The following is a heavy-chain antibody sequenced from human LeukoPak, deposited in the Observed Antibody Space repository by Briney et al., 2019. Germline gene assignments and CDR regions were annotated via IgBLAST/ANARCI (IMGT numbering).Heavy chain of an antibody. V-gene: IGHV4-34*01. CDR1: GGSFSGYY. CDR3: ARENGYYGDYDCWFDP. D-gene: IGHD4-17*01. J-gene: IGHJ5*02. Sequence: SETLSLTCAVYGGSFSGYYWSWIRQPPGKGLEWIGEINHSGSTNYNPSLKSRVTMSVDTSKNQFSLKLSSVTAADTAVYYCARENGYYGDYDCWFDPWGQGTLVTVSS. CDR2: INHSGST.